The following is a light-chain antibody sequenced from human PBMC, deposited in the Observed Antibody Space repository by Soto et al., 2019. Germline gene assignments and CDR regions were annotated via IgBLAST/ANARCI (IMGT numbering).Light chain of an antibody. CDR1: QSISSW. CDR2: DAS. Sequence: DIQMTQSPSTLSASVGDRVTITCRASQSISSWSAWYQQKPGKAPKLLIYDASSLESGVPSRFSGSGSGTEFTLTISSLQPDDFATYYCQQYNSYWTFGQGTKVDI. J-gene: IGKJ1*01. CDR3: QQYNSYWT. V-gene: IGKV1-5*01.